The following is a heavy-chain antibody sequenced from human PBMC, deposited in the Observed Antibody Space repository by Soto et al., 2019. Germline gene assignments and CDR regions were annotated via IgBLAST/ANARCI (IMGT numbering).Heavy chain of an antibody. J-gene: IGHJ6*03. V-gene: IGHV1-2*02. CDR2: INPNSGGT. CDR3: ARGKYPQVYGDYTADGMDV. D-gene: IGHD4-17*01. Sequence: ASVKVSCKASGYTFTGYYMHWVRQAPGQGLEWMGWINPNSGGTNYAQKFQGRVTMTRDTSISTAYMELSRLRSDDTAVYYCARGKYPQVYGDYTADGMDVWGKRTTVPVSS. CDR1: GYTFTGYY.